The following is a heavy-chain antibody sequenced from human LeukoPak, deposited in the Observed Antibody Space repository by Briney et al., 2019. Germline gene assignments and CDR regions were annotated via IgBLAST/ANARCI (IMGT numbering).Heavy chain of an antibody. D-gene: IGHD3-22*01. Sequence: ASVKVSFKASGYTFTCSYMHWVRQAPGQGLEWMGWINPNSGGTNYAQKFQGRVTMTRDTSISKAYMELSRLKSDDTAFYYCAKYYYDSYEGYYFDYWGQGTLVTVSS. V-gene: IGHV1-2*02. CDR3: AKYYYDSYEGYYFDY. CDR2: INPNSGGT. J-gene: IGHJ4*02. CDR1: GYTFTCSY.